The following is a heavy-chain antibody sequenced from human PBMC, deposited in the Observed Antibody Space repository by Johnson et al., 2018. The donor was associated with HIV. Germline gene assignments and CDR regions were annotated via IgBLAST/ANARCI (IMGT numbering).Heavy chain of an antibody. CDR3: AKHLDPAGAFDI. CDR1: GFTFSSYD. Sequence: VQLVESGGGLVQPGGSLRLSCAASGFTFSSYDMHWVRQATGKGLEWVSAIGTAGDTYSPGSVKGRLTISSANAKTSLYLQMNSLRAEDTALYYCAKHLDPAGAFDIWGQGTMVTVSS. J-gene: IGHJ3*02. CDR2: IGTAGDT. V-gene: IGHV3-13*01. D-gene: IGHD3-9*01.